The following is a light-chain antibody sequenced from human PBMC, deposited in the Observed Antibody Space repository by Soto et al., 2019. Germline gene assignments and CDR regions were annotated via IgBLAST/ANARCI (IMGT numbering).Light chain of an antibody. CDR3: MQTKQLPLT. J-gene: IGKJ1*01. CDR1: QSLLHSDGKTY. Sequence: IVMTQTPLSLSVTPGQPASISCKSSQSLLHSDGKTYLYWYLQRPGQPPQLLMSEVSDHFSGVPDRFSGTGSGTDFTLTISRVEPEDVGLYSCMQTKQLPLTLGPGTKVDIK. V-gene: IGKV2D-29*01. CDR2: EVS.